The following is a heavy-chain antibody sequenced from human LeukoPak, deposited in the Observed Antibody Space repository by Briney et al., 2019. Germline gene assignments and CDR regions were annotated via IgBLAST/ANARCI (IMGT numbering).Heavy chain of an antibody. CDR3: YILTGYAPYLDY. Sequence: GGSLRLSCAASGFTFSSYSMTWVRQAPGKGLEWVSSIGGTGVSTYYAHSVKGRFTISRDNSKNTLYLQMNSLRAEDTAVYYCYILTGYAPYLDYWGQGTLVTVSS. CDR2: IGGTGVST. J-gene: IGHJ4*02. V-gene: IGHV3-23*01. D-gene: IGHD3-9*01. CDR1: GFTFSSYS.